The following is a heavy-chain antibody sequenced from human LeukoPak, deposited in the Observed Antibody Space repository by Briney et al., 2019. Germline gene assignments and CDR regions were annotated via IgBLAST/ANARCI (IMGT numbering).Heavy chain of an antibody. CDR1: GGSISSGGYS. D-gene: IGHD3-10*01. V-gene: IGHV4-30-2*01. Sequence: SQNLSLTCAVSGGSISSGGYSWSWIRQPPGKGLEWIGYIYHSGSTYYNPSLKSRVTISVDRSKNQFSLKLSSVTAADTAVYYCARVVTYYYGSGSYDWFDPWGQGTLVTVSS. CDR3: ARVVTYYYGSGSYDWFDP. J-gene: IGHJ5*02. CDR2: IYHSGST.